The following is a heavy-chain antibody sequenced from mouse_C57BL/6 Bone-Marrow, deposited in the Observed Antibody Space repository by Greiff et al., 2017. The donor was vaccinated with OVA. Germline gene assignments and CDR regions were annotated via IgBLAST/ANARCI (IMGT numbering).Heavy chain of an antibody. CDR3: TIYYGNHYFDY. CDR1: GFNIKDDY. D-gene: IGHD2-1*01. V-gene: IGHV14-4*01. CDR2: IDPANGDT. Sequence: EVQLQESGAELVRPGASVKLSCTASGFNIKDDYMHWVKQRPEQGLEWIGWIDPANGDTEYASKFQGKATITADTSSNTAYLKLSSLTSEDTAVYYCTIYYGNHYFDYWGQGTTRTGSS. J-gene: IGHJ2*01.